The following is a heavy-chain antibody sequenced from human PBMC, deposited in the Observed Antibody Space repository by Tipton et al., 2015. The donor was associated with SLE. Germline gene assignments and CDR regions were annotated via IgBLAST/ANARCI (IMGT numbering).Heavy chain of an antibody. CDR3: ARDSPPDVEMATAY. CDR2: IYTSGST. J-gene: IGHJ4*02. Sequence: TLSLTCTVSGGSISSYYWSWIRQPPGKGLEWIGYIYTSGSTNYNPSLKSRVTMSVDTSKNQFSLKLSSVTAADTAVYYCARDSPPDVEMATAYWGQGTLVTVSS. D-gene: IGHD5-24*01. V-gene: IGHV4-4*08. CDR1: GGSISSYY.